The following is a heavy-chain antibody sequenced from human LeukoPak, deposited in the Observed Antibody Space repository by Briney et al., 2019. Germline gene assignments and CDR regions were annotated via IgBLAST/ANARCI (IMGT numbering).Heavy chain of an antibody. CDR1: GFTFSSYA. J-gene: IGHJ4*02. CDR3: AKDPGSYYDSSGNTPRGY. D-gene: IGHD3-22*01. CDR2: ISGSGGST. V-gene: IGHV3-23*01. Sequence: QPGGSLRLSCAASGFTFSSYAMSWVRQAPGKGLEWVSAISGSGGSTYYADSVKGRFTISRDNSKNTLYLQMNSLRAEDTAVYYCAKDPGSYYDSSGNTPRGYWGQGTLVTASS.